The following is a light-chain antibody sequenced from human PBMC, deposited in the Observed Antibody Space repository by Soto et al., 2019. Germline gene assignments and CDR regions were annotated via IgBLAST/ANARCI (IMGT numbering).Light chain of an antibody. CDR1: QGISSY. J-gene: IGKJ5*01. CDR2: AAS. CDR3: QQYYSYPIT. Sequence: LPITPSPSSPSSSTRHRVHLPFRASQGISSYLAWYQQKPGKAPKLLIYAASTLQSGVPSRFSGSGSGTDFTLTISCLQSEDFATYYCQQYYSYPITFGQGTRLEIK. V-gene: IGKV1-8*01.